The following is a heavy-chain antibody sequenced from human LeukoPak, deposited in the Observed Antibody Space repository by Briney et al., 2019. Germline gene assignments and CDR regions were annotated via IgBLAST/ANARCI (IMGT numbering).Heavy chain of an antibody. V-gene: IGHV3-23*01. D-gene: IGHD3-3*02. Sequence: GGSLRLSCAASGFTFSSYAMSWVRQAPGKGLEWVSAISGSGGSTYYADSVKGRFTISRDNSKNTQYLQMNSLRAEDTAVYYCAKVTHFWSGYTLNDAFDIWGQGTMVTVSS. CDR2: ISGSGGST. CDR1: GFTFSSYA. CDR3: AKVTHFWSGYTLNDAFDI. J-gene: IGHJ3*02.